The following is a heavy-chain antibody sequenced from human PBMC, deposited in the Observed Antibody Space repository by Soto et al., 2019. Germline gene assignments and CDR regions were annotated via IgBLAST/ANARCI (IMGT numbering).Heavy chain of an antibody. V-gene: IGHV3-7*03. CDR1: GFSFSTYW. D-gene: IGHD3-16*01. CDR2: IKADGSET. Sequence: LRLSCVASGFSFSTYWMSWVRQVPGTGLEWVANIKADGSETHYVDSVRGRFTISRDNAKTSLYLQVNSLRAEDTAVYYCAKGGHIDFCGQGTLVTVSS. CDR3: AKGGHIDF. J-gene: IGHJ4*02.